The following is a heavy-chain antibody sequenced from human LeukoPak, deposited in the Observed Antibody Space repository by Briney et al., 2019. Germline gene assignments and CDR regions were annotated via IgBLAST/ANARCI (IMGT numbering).Heavy chain of an antibody. J-gene: IGHJ4*02. D-gene: IGHD4-23*01. CDR1: GGSISSSSYY. CDR2: IYYSGST. Sequence: PSETLSLTCTVSGGSISSSSYYWGWIRQPPGKGLEWIGSIYYSGSTYYNPSLKSRVTISVDTSKNQFSLKLSSVTAADTAVYYYARITHRYGGLDYWGQGTLVTVSS. V-gene: IGHV4-39*07. CDR3: ARITHRYGGLDY.